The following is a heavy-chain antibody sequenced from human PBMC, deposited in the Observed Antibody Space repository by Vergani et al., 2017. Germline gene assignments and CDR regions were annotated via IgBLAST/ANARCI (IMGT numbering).Heavy chain of an antibody. CDR3: ARELASSSSVGGDWFDP. J-gene: IGHJ5*02. V-gene: IGHV4-39*07. D-gene: IGHD6-6*01. CDR1: GGSISSGSYY. CDR2: IYYSGST. Sequence: QVQLQESGPGLVKPSQTLSLTCTVSGGSISSGSYYWSWIRQPPGKGLEWIGSIYYSGSTYYNPSLKSRVTISVDTSKNQFSLKLSSVTAADTAVYYCARELASSSSVGGDWFDPWGQGTLVTVSS.